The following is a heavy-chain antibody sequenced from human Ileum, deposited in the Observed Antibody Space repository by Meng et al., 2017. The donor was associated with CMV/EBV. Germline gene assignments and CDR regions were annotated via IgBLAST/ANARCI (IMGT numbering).Heavy chain of an antibody. D-gene: IGHD1-7*01. V-gene: IGHV1-2*02. J-gene: IGHJ4*02. CDR3: ARGANYASYRVDY. CDR2: INPNNGDT. Sequence: QVQLLQPGAEVKTPGAALRVSCKASGYTFTSYYIHWVRQAPGQGLEWMGWINPNNGDTNYAQKFQGGVTMTRDTSINTAYMEVTSADTAVYYCARGANYASYRVDYWGQGTLVTVSS. CDR1: GYTFTSYY.